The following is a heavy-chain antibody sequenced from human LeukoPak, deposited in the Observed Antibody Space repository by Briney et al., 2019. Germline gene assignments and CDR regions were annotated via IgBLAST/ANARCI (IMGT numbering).Heavy chain of an antibody. CDR1: GGSFSGYY. Sequence: PSETLSLTCAVYGGSFSGYYWIWIRQPPGKGLEWFVSIYHRGNTYYHPSLKSRVTISVDTSKNHFSLTLSSVTAADTAVYYLWIVSGIPRGFDCW. CDR2: IYHRGNT. D-gene: IGHD1-26*01. J-gene: IGHJ4*01. CDR3: WIVSGIPRGFDC. V-gene: IGHV4-34*03.